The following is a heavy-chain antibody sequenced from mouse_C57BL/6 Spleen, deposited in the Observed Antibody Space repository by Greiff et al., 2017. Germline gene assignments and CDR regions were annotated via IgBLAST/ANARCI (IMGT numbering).Heavy chain of an antibody. CDR1: GFTFSSYA. V-gene: IGHV5-9-1*02. D-gene: IGHD3-2*02. Sequence: EVQGVESGEGLVKPGGSLKLSCAASGFTFSSYAMSWLRQTPEKRLEWVAYISSGGDYIYYADTVKGRFTISRDNARNTLYLQMSSLKSEDTAMYYCTRDYSSGSPFAYWGQGTLVTVSA. J-gene: IGHJ3*01. CDR3: TRDYSSGSPFAY. CDR2: ISSGGDYI.